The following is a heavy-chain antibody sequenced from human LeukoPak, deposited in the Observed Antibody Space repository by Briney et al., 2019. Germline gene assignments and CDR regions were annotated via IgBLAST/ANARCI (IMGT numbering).Heavy chain of an antibody. D-gene: IGHD3-10*01. V-gene: IGHV1-8*01. J-gene: IGHJ3*02. Sequence: GASVKVSCKASGYTFINYDIMWVRQATGQGLEWMGWMNSNSGNTGYAQKFQGRVTMTRNTSISTAYMELSSLRSEDTAVYYCARSGSGSDIWGQGTMVTVSS. CDR2: MNSNSGNT. CDR1: GYTFINYD. CDR3: ARSGSGSDI.